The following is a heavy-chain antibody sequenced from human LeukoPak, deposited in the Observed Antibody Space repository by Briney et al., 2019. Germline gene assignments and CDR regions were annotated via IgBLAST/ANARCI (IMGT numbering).Heavy chain of an antibody. CDR1: GFTFSSYA. V-gene: IGHV3-30*18. CDR2: ISYDGSNK. D-gene: IGHD1-26*01. J-gene: IGHJ4*02. CDR3: AKWTTIGSY. Sequence: GGSLRLSCAASGFTFSSYAMSWVRQAPGKGLEWVAVISYDGSNKYYADSVKGRFTISRDNSKNTLYLQMNSLRAEDTAVYYCAKWTTIGSYWGQGTLVTVSS.